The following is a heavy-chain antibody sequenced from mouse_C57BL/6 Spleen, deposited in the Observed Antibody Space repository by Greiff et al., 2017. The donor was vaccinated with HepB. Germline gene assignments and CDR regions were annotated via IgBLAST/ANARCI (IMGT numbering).Heavy chain of an antibody. CDR1: GYTFTSYW. V-gene: IGHV1-50*01. J-gene: IGHJ4*01. CDR3: ATYYSNSYAMDY. D-gene: IGHD2-5*01. CDR2: IDPSDSYT. Sequence: QVQLQQSGAELVKPGASVKLSCKASGYTFTSYWMQWVKQRPGQGLEWIGEIDPSDSYTNYNQKFKGKATLTVDTASSTAYMQLSSLTSEDSAVYYCATYYSNSYAMDYWGQGTSVTVSS.